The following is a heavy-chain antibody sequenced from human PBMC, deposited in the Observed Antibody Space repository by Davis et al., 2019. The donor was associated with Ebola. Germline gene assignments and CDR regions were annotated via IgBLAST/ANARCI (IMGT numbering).Heavy chain of an antibody. J-gene: IGHJ3*01. D-gene: IGHD7-27*01. CDR1: GFTVSSNY. CDR3: ARYWETGIDY. CDR2: IYSGGST. Sequence: GESLKISCAASGFTVSSNYMSWVRQAPGKGLEWVSVIYSGGSTYYADSVKGRFTISRDNSKNTLYLQMNSLRAEDTAVYYCARYWETGIDYWGQGTNVTVSS. V-gene: IGHV3-53*01.